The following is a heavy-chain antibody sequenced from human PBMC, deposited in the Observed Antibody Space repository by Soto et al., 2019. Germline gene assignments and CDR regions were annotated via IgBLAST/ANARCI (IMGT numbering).Heavy chain of an antibody. Sequence: GESLKISCKTSGYSFTSHWIAWVRQMPGKGLEWMGIIYPSDSDIRYRPSFQGQVTISVDKSISTAYLQWSSLKASDTATYYSARQDYSNYRGGMDVWGQGTTVTVSS. D-gene: IGHD2-2*01. CDR2: IYPSDSDI. CDR3: ARQDYSNYRGGMDV. V-gene: IGHV5-51*01. CDR1: GYSFTSHW. J-gene: IGHJ6*02.